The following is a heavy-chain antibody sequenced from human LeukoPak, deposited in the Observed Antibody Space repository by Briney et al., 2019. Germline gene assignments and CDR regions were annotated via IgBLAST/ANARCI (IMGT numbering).Heavy chain of an antibody. CDR1: GFTFDTYA. CDR3: ARDRPTGRSRGVVVQ. J-gene: IGHJ4*02. D-gene: IGHD2-15*01. V-gene: IGHV3-21*01. Sequence: GGSLRLSCAASGFTFDTYAMTWVRQAPGKGLELVSSISSGGTYIYYAESVRGRSTIPRDNTKNSLYLQLSTLRVEDKAVYYCARDRPTGRSRGVVVQWGQGTLLTVSS. CDR2: ISSGGTYI.